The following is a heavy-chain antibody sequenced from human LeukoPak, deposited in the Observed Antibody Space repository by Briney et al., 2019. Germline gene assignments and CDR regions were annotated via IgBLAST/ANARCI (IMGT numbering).Heavy chain of an antibody. CDR3: TRDRELGF. Sequence: PSETLSLTCTVSGGSISIYYWNWIRQPPGEGLEWIGSIYNNGSTTYNPSLKSRVTISGDTSKNQFSLKLSSVTTADTAVYYCTRDRELGFWGQGTLVTVSS. CDR2: IYNNGST. J-gene: IGHJ4*02. CDR1: GGSISIYY. D-gene: IGHD1-26*01. V-gene: IGHV4-59*01.